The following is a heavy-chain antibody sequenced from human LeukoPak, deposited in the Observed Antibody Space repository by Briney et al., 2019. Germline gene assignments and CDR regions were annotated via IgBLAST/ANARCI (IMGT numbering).Heavy chain of an antibody. J-gene: IGHJ3*02. CDR3: AGDRLDSSGYNQTTSYAFEI. Sequence: PSETPSLTCTVSGGSISSYYWSWIRQPPGPGLGRIGNSYYSESTNYNPSLKSRVPISVDTSKTQYSLNLSPVTVPDTATYYLAGDRLDSSGYNQTTSYAFEIWGQGTMVTVSS. D-gene: IGHD3-22*01. CDR2: SYYSEST. V-gene: IGHV4-59*01. CDR1: GGSISSYY.